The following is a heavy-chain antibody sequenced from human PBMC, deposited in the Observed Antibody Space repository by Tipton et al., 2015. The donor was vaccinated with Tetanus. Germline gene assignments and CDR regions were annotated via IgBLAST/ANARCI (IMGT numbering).Heavy chain of an antibody. V-gene: IGHV4-59*02. D-gene: IGHD2-8*01. CDR3: ARGLIDDFLGSRIYFDS. CDR2: IFYSGNS. J-gene: IGHJ4*02. Sequence: TLSLTCGVSGGSVSPYFWVWIRQPPGKALEWIGDIFYSGNSISNPSFRSRVTMSVDTSRTLFSLTLIAVTAADTAVYFCARGLIDDFLGSRIYFDSWGPGTLVTVSS. CDR1: GGSVSPYF.